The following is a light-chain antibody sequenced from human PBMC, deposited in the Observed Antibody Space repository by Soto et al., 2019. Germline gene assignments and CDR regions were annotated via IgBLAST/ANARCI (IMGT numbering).Light chain of an antibody. J-gene: IGLJ3*02. CDR2: NTD. V-gene: IGLV7-46*01. CDR1: TRAVTSGHY. CDR3: LLSYSGPRV. Sequence: QAVVTQEPSLTVSPGGTVSLTCGSSTRAVTSGHYAYWFQQKPCQAPRTLIYNTDNKQSWTPARFSGSLPGGKAVLTLSGAQPEDEAEYYCLLSYSGPRVFGGGTQLTVL.